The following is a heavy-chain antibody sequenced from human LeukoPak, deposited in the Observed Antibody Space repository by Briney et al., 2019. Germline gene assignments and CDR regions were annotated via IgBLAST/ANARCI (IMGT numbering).Heavy chain of an antibody. CDR3: ARVLSAVVTYDY. V-gene: IGHV3-48*02. D-gene: IGHD5-18*01. CDR1: GFTFSSYN. CDR2: ISSGSGTI. Sequence: GGSLRLSCAASGFTFSSYNMIWVRQAPGKGLEWVSYISSGSGTIYYADSVKGRFTISRDNAKNSLYLQMNSLRDEDTAVYYCARVLSAVVTYDYWGQGTLVTVSS. J-gene: IGHJ4*02.